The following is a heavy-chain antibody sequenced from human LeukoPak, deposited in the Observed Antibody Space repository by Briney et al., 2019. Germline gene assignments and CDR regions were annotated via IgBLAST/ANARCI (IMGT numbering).Heavy chain of an antibody. D-gene: IGHD2-15*01. V-gene: IGHV1-69*06. J-gene: IGHJ5*02. CDR2: IIPIFGTA. Sequence: ASVTVSCTASGGTFSSYAISWVRQPPGQGLEWMGGIIPIFGTANYAQKFQGRVTITADKSTSTAYMELSSLRSEDTAVYYCASDRRIVVVVAANNWFDPWGQGTLVTVSS. CDR3: ASDRRIVVVVAANNWFDP. CDR1: GGTFSSYA.